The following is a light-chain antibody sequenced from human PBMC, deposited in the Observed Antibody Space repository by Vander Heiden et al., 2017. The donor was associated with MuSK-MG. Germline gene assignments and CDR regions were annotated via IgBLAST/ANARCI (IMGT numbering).Light chain of an antibody. Sequence: QSVLTQPPSVSGAPGQRVTISCTGSSSNIGAGYDVHWYQQLPGTAPKLLIYGNSNRPSGVPDRFSGSKSGTSDSLAITGLQAEDEAEYYCQSYDSSLSGAVFGGGTKL. V-gene: IGLV1-40*01. CDR2: GNS. CDR1: SSNIGAGYD. J-gene: IGLJ2*01. CDR3: QSYDSSLSGAV.